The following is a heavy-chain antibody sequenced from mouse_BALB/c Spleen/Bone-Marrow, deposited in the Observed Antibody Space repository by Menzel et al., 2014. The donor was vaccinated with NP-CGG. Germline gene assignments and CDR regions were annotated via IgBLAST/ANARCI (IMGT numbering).Heavy chain of an antibody. CDR2: ISNGSSTI. CDR1: GSTFSSFG. CDR3: ARKGAMITHYYAMDY. V-gene: IGHV5-17*02. J-gene: IGHJ4*01. D-gene: IGHD2-4*01. Sequence: EVQLQQSGGGLVQPGGSRKLSCAASGSTFSSFGMHWVRQAPEKGLEWVAYISNGSSTIYYADTVKGRFTISRDNPKNTLFLQMTSLRSEDTAMYYCARKGAMITHYYAMDYWGQGTSVTVSS.